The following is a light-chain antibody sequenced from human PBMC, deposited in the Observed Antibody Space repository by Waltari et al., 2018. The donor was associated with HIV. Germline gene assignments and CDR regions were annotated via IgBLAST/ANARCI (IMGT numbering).Light chain of an antibody. CDR3: LSYTITNTLV. CDR2: EVT. Sequence: QSALTQPASVSGSPGQSITISCTGTSSDIGGHYSVSWYQQLPGKAPKLMIYEVTYRPSGVSNRFSGSKSGNTASLTISGLQGEDEADYYCLSYTITNTLVFGGGTKLTAL. V-gene: IGLV2-14*01. J-gene: IGLJ3*02. CDR1: SSDIGGHYS.